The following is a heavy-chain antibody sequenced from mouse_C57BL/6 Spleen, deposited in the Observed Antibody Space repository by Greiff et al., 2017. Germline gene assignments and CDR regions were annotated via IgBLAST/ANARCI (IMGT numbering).Heavy chain of an antibody. Sequence: EVQGVESGGGLVQPKGSLKLSCAASGFSFNTYAMNWVRQAPGKGLEWVARIRSKSNNYATYYADSVKDRFTISRDDSESMLYLQMNNLKTEDTAMYYCVRLFYYGYDGYFDVWGTGTTVTVSS. CDR3: VRLFYYGYDGYFDV. D-gene: IGHD2-2*01. CDR1: GFSFNTYA. CDR2: IRSKSNNYAT. V-gene: IGHV10-1*01. J-gene: IGHJ1*03.